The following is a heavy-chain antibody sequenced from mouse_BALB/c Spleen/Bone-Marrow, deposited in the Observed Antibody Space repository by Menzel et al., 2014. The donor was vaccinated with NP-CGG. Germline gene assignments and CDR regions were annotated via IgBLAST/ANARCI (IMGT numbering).Heavy chain of an antibody. CDR2: IYPGDGDT. CDR1: GYAFSSYW. Sequence: VQGVESGAELVRPRSSVKISCKASGYAFSSYWMNWVRQRPGQGLEWIGQIYPGDGDTNYNGKFKGKATLTADRSSSTAYMQLSSLTSEDSAVYFCARTPWFAYWGQGTLVTVSA. CDR3: ARTPWFAY. J-gene: IGHJ3*01. V-gene: IGHV1-80*01.